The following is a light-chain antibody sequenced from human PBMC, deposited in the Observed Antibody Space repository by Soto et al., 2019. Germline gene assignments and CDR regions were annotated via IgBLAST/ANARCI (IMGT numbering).Light chain of an antibody. CDR1: QDIMGA. V-gene: IGKV1-13*02. CDR3: QQFNSYPIT. J-gene: IGKJ5*01. Sequence: AIQVTQSPSSLSASVGDRVTITCRASQDIMGALAWYQQKPGKAPNLLIYDVSTLESGVPSRFSGSDSGTEFTLTISSLQPEDFGTYYCQQFNSYPITFGHGTRLEIK. CDR2: DVS.